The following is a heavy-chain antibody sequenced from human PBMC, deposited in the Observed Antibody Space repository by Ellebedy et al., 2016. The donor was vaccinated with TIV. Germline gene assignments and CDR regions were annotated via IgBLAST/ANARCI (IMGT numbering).Heavy chain of an antibody. D-gene: IGHD5-24*01. V-gene: IGHV1-18*01. Sequence: AASVKVSCKASGYSFTSHGITWVRQAPGQGLQWMGWVTAYNRDTYYAQNFRGRVTFTTYTSSSTAYLELRSLTSNDTVVYYCARGAMALSWGQGTLVTVSS. CDR3: ARGAMALS. J-gene: IGHJ5*02. CDR1: GYSFTSHG. CDR2: VTAYNRDT.